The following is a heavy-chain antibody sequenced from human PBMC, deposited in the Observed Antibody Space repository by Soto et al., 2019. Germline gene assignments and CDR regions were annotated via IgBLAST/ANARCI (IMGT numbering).Heavy chain of an antibody. CDR1: GFTFSSYG. J-gene: IGHJ5*02. CDR3: AKDQVTSGWYKWSWFGP. CDR2: TSYDGRNK. Sequence: GGSLRLSCAASGFTFSSYGMDWVRQAPGKGLEWVSFTSYDGRNKDYADSVKGRFTISRDNSKNTLYLQMNSLRAEDTAVYYCAKDQVTSGWYKWSWFGPWGQGTLVTVSS. D-gene: IGHD6-19*01. V-gene: IGHV3-30*18.